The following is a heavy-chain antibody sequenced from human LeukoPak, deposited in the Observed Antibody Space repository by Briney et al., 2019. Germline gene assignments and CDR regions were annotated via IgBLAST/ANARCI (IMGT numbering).Heavy chain of an antibody. J-gene: IGHJ4*02. CDR2: IIPIFGTA. CDR3: ARDLYYDSSGYYRDY. CDR1: GGTFSSYT. Sequence: SVKVSCKASGGTFSSYTISWVRQAPGQGLEWMGGIIPIFGTANYAQKFQGRVTMTRDTSTSTVYMELSSLRSEDTAVYYCARDLYYDSSGYYRDYWGQGTLVTVSS. V-gene: IGHV1-69*05. D-gene: IGHD3-22*01.